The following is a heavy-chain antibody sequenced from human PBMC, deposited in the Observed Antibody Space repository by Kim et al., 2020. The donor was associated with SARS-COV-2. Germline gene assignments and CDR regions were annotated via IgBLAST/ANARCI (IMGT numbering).Heavy chain of an antibody. D-gene: IGHD6-19*01. CDR3: ARDFSSGWFVGMDV. CDR2: INSDGSST. Sequence: GGSLRLSCAASGFIFSDYWMHWVRQAPGKGPVWVSRINSDGSSTSYADSVKGRFTISRDNAKNTLFLQMNSLRAEDTAVYYCARDFSSGWFVGMDVWGQG. V-gene: IGHV3-74*01. CDR1: GFIFSDYW. J-gene: IGHJ6*02.